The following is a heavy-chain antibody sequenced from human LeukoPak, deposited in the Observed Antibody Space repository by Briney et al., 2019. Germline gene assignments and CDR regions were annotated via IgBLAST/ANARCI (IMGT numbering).Heavy chain of an antibody. D-gene: IGHD1-26*01. J-gene: IGHJ4*02. Sequence: KSSETLSLTCAVYGGSFSGYYWSWIRQPPGKGLEWIGEINHSGSTNYNPSLKSRVTISVDTSKNQFSLKLSSVTAADTAVYYCARHGPSVVGASNFDYWGQGTLVTVSS. CDR2: INHSGST. V-gene: IGHV4-34*01. CDR1: GGSFSGYY. CDR3: ARHGPSVVGASNFDY.